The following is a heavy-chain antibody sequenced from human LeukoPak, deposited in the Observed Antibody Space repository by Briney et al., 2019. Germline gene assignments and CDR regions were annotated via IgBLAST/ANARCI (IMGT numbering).Heavy chain of an antibody. Sequence: ASVKVSCKASGYTFTGYYMHWVRQAPGQGLEWMGWINPNSGGTNYAQKFQGRVTMTRDTSISTAYMELSRLRSDDTAVYYCARVTHYDFWSGYSNWFDPWGQGTLVTVS. CDR2: INPNSGGT. D-gene: IGHD3-3*01. J-gene: IGHJ5*02. V-gene: IGHV1-2*02. CDR1: GYTFTGYY. CDR3: ARVTHYDFWSGYSNWFDP.